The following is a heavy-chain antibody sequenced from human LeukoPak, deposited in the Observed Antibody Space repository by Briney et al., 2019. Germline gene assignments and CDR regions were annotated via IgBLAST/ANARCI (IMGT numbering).Heavy chain of an antibody. D-gene: IGHD1-26*01. CDR2: IYYSGST. V-gene: IGHV4-59*08. Sequence: SETLSLTCTVSGGSISSYYWSWIRQPPGKGLEWIGYIYYSGSTNYNPSLKSRVTISVDTSKNQFSLKLSSVTAADTAVYYCARHDGRGSYYWSDPWGQGTLVTVSS. CDR3: ARHDGRGSYYWSDP. J-gene: IGHJ5*02. CDR1: GGSISSYY.